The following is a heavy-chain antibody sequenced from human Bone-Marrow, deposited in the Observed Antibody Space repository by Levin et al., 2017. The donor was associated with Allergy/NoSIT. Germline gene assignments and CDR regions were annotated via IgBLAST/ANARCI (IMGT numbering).Heavy chain of an antibody. CDR3: ARDLEDDSRGYGY. D-gene: IGHD5-12*01. CDR2: ISHTGHA. J-gene: IGHJ4*02. CDR1: GYSIRSGYY. Sequence: SETLSLTCTVSGYSIRSGYYYGWIRQPPGKGLQWIGSISHTGHAYYNPSLQTPITMSADTSKNQFSLKLSSVTAADTAVYYCARDLEDDSRGYGYWGQGTLVTVSS. V-gene: IGHV4-38-2*02.